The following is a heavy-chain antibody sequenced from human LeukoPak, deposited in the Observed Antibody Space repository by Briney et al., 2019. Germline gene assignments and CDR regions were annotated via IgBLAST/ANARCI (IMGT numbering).Heavy chain of an antibody. CDR3: ARGGSTDIVVVPAAMQDAFDI. CDR1: GFXFSDYY. Sequence: GGSLRLSCAASGFXFSDYYMSWIRQAPGKGLEWVSYISSSSSYTNYADSVKGRFTISRDNAKNSLYLQMNSLRAEDTAVYYCARGGSTDIVVVPAAMQDAFDIWGQGTMVTVSS. CDR2: ISSSSSYT. J-gene: IGHJ3*02. V-gene: IGHV3-11*05. D-gene: IGHD2-2*01.